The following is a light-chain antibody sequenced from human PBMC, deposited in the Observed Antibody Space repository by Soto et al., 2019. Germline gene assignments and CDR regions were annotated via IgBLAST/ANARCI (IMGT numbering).Light chain of an antibody. CDR3: ASYTSISTVV. CDR2: DVT. Sequence: QSALTQPASVSGSAGQSITISCSGTSSDVGGYNFVSWYQQHPGKAPKLMIYDVTNRPSGVSNRFSGSKSGNTASLTISGLHAEDEDDYFCASYTSISTVVFGGGTKLTVL. CDR1: SSDVGGYNF. V-gene: IGLV2-14*03. J-gene: IGLJ2*01.